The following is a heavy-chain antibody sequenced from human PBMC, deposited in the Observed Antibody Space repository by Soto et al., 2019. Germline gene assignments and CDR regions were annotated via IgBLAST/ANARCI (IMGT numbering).Heavy chain of an antibody. V-gene: IGHV1-18*01. CDR3: ARVVPGAEAWFGP. CDR2: ISLYSDGT. CDR1: GYTFSNYG. D-gene: IGHD2-2*01. Sequence: ASVTVYCRTSGYTFSNYGITWVRQDPGQPLEWLGWISLYSDGTNYAQKFQGRVSMTTDTSTTTAYMELRSLRSDDTAVYYCARVVPGAEAWFGPWGQGTLVTVSS. J-gene: IGHJ5*02.